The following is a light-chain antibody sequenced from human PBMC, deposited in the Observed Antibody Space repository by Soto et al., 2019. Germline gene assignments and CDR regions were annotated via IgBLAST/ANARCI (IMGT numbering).Light chain of an antibody. CDR3: SSDVSGYSLGV. J-gene: IGLJ3*02. Sequence: QSVLTQPASVPGSPGQSITISCIGASSDINTSRYVSWYQQHPGKAPKLLIYEVSIRPSGVSSRFSGSKSANTASLTISGLQPEDEADYFCSSDVSGYSLGVFGGGTKLTVL. CDR2: EVS. V-gene: IGLV2-14*01. CDR1: SSDINTSRY.